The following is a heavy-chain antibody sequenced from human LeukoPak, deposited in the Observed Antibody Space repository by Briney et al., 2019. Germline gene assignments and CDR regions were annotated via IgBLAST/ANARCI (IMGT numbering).Heavy chain of an antibody. CDR3: ARDLLTDSVFYASGPPWFDP. Sequence: ASVKVSCKASGGTFSSYAISWVRQAPGQGLEWMGGIIPIFGTANYAQKFQGRVTITTDESTSTAYMELSCLRSEDTAVYYCARDLLTDSVFYASGPPWFDPWGQGTLITVSS. CDR2: IIPIFGTA. V-gene: IGHV1-69*05. CDR1: GGTFSSYA. D-gene: IGHD3-10*01. J-gene: IGHJ5*02.